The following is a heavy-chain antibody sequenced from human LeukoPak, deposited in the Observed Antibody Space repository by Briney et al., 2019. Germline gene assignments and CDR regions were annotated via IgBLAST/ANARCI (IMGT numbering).Heavy chain of an antibody. Sequence: GGSLRLSCAVSGFTFSSYAMNWVRQAPGKGLEWVSYISSSSRTIHYADSVKGRFTISRDNAKNSLYLQMNSLRAEDTAVYYCARDTHYYGSGSPAFDIWGQGTMVTVSS. CDR3: ARDTHYYGSGSPAFDI. D-gene: IGHD3-10*01. CDR2: ISSSSRTI. V-gene: IGHV3-48*01. J-gene: IGHJ3*02. CDR1: GFTFSSYA.